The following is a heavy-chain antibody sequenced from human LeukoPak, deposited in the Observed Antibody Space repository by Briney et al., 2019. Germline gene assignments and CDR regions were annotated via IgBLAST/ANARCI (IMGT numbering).Heavy chain of an antibody. V-gene: IGHV1-24*01. CDR3: ATDRRGLGATDY. D-gene: IGHD1-26*01. CDR1: GYTLTDLS. Sequence: WASVKVSCKVSGYTLTDLSMHWVRQAPGKGLEWMGGFDPEDGETINAQKFQGRVTMTEDTSTDTAYMELSSLRSEDTAVYYCATDRRGLGATDYWGQGTLVTVSS. CDR2: FDPEDGET. J-gene: IGHJ4*02.